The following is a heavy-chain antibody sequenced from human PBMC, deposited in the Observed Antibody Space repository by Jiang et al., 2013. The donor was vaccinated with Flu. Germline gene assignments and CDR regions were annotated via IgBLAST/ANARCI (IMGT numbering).Heavy chain of an antibody. CDR2: IYYTGST. V-gene: IGHV4-39*07. CDR1: GGSISSSGYH. Sequence: TLSLTCSVSGGSISSSGYHWGWIRQPPGMGLEWIGRIYYTGSTYYNPSLKSRVTISVDRSKNXLSLKLTSVVAADTAVYYCARREFATSPFDPWGQGSWSPSPQ. J-gene: IGHJ5*02. D-gene: IGHD3-10*01. CDR3: ARREFATSPFDP.